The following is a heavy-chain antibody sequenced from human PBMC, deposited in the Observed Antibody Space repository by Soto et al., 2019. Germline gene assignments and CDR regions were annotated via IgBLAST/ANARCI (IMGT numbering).Heavy chain of an antibody. Sequence: GGSLRLSCAASGFTFSSYGMHWVRQAPGKGLEWVAVIWYDGSNKYYADSVKGRFTISRDNSKNTLYLQMNSLRAEDTAVYYCARESGIAVAGDYYYGMDVWGQGTTVTVSS. CDR3: ARESGIAVAGDYYYGMDV. D-gene: IGHD6-19*01. V-gene: IGHV3-33*01. CDR2: IWYDGSNK. J-gene: IGHJ6*02. CDR1: GFTFSSYG.